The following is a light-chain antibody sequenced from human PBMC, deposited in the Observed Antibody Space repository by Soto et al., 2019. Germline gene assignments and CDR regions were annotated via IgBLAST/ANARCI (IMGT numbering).Light chain of an antibody. Sequence: EIVMTQSPATLSVSPGERATLSCRASQSVSSNLAWYQQKPGQAPRLLMYGASTRATGVPARFSGSGSETEFTLTISSLQSEDFAVYYCQQYNTWFTFGGGTKVDIK. V-gene: IGKV3-15*01. J-gene: IGKJ4*01. CDR1: QSVSSN. CDR3: QQYNTWFT. CDR2: GAS.